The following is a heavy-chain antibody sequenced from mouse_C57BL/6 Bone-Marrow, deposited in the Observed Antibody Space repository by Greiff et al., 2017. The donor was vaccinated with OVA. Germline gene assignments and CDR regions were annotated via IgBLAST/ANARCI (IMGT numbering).Heavy chain of an antibody. J-gene: IGHJ3*01. CDR1: GYTFTSYW. Sequence: VQLQQPGAELVKPGASVKLSCKASGYTFTSYWMHWVKQRPGQGLEWIGMIHPNSGSTNYNEKFKSKATLTVDKSYSTSYMQLSSLTSEDSAVYYCARYRDYGSSPWFAYWGQGTLVTVSA. D-gene: IGHD1-1*01. CDR3: ARYRDYGSSPWFAY. V-gene: IGHV1-64*01. CDR2: IHPNSGST.